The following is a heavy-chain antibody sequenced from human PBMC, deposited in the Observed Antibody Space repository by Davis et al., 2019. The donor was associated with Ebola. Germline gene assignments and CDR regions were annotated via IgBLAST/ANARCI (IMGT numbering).Heavy chain of an antibody. CDR1: GDSVSSGG. CDR3: AKGWLRSGIRY. Sequence: PSETLSLTCAISGDSVSSGGWNWIRQSPSRGLEWLGRTYYNSKWYNDYAVSVKSRITINPDTSKNQFSLQLNSVTPEDTAVYYCAKGWLRSGIRYWGQGTLVTVSS. J-gene: IGHJ4*02. V-gene: IGHV6-1*01. CDR2: TYYNSKWYN. D-gene: IGHD5-12*01.